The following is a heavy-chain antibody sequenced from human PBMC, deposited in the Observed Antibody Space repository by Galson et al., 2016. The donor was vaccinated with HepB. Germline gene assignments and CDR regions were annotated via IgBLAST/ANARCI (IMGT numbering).Heavy chain of an antibody. V-gene: IGHV3-33*01. CDR2: IWYDGSNR. CDR3: ARDPTSITSWIDY. D-gene: IGHD3-10*01. J-gene: IGHJ4*02. Sequence: SLRLSCAVSGFSLSSHGMHWVRQAPGKGLEWVAVIWYDGSNRNYAESVKGRFTISRDNSQNTLYLQMNSLRAEDTAIYYCARDPTSITSWIDYWGQGTLVIVSS. CDR1: GFSLSSHG.